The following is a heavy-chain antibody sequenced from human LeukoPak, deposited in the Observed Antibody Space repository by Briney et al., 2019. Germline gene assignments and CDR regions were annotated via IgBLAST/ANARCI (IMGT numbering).Heavy chain of an antibody. Sequence: GGSLRLSCATSGFTFSNAWMTWVRQAPGKGLGWVANIKQDGSKKSYVDSVKGRFTISRDNAKNSLYLQMNSLRAEDTAIYYCTRVGYIDEGIDYWGQGTLVTVSS. CDR3: TRVGYIDEGIDY. CDR2: IKQDGSKK. J-gene: IGHJ4*02. V-gene: IGHV3-7*04. CDR1: GFTFSNAW. D-gene: IGHD5-24*01.